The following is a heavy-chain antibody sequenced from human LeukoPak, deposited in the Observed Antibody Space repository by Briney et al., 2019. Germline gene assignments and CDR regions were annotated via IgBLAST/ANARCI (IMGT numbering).Heavy chain of an antibody. J-gene: IGHJ6*04. Sequence: ASVKVSCKASGYTFTSYGISWVRQAPRQGLEWMGWISAYNGNTNYAQKLQGRVTMTTDISTSTAYMELRSLRSDDTAVYYCARQGYCSSTSCPRTMDVWGKGTTVTVSS. CDR1: GYTFTSYG. CDR3: ARQGYCSSTSCPRTMDV. V-gene: IGHV1-18*01. D-gene: IGHD2-2*01. CDR2: ISAYNGNT.